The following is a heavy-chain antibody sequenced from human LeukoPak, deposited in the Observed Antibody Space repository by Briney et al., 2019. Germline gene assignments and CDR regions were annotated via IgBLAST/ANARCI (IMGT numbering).Heavy chain of an antibody. CDR3: ARAFLLSGSYMDV. D-gene: IGHD1-26*01. J-gene: IGHJ6*03. CDR2: INPSGGST. V-gene: IGHV1-46*01. Sequence: GASVKVSCKASGYTFTSYYMHWVRQAPGQGLEWMGIINPSGGSTGYAQKFQGRVTMTRDMSTSTVYMQLSSLRSEDTAVYYCARAFLLSGSYMDVWSKGTTVTVSS. CDR1: GYTFTSYY.